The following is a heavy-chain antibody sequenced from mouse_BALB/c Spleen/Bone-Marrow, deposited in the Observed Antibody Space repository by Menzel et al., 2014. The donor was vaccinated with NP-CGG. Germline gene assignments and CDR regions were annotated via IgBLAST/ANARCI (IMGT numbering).Heavy chain of an antibody. J-gene: IGHJ4*01. V-gene: IGHV5-17*02. Sequence: VQLQQSGGGLVQPGGSRKLSCAASGFTFSSFGMHWVRQAPEKGLEWVAYISSGSSTIYYADTVKGRFTISRDNPKNTLFLQMTSLRSEDTAMYYCARDEDYAVDYWGQGTSVTVSS. CDR3: ARDEDYAVDY. CDR2: ISSGSSTI. CDR1: GFTFSSFG.